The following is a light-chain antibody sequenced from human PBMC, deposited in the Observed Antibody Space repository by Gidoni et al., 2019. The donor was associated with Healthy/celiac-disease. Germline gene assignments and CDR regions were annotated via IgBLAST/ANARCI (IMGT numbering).Light chain of an antibody. Sequence: DIQMTQSPSSLSASVADRVTITCRASQSISSYLNWYQQKPGKAPKLLIYAASSLQSGVPSRYSGSGSGTDFTLSISSLQPEDFATYYCQQSYSTPLTCGGGTKVEIK. J-gene: IGKJ4*01. CDR3: QQSYSTPLT. CDR2: AAS. V-gene: IGKV1-39*01. CDR1: QSISSY.